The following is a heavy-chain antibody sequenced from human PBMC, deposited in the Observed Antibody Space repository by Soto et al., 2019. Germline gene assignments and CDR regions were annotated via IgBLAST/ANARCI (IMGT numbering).Heavy chain of an antibody. CDR3: ARVWRTGGSCLY. J-gene: IGHJ4*02. V-gene: IGHV3-48*02. CDR2: ISGSGNTM. Sequence: EVQLVESGGGLVQTGGSLRLSCAASGFIFSSYNMNWVRQAPGKGLEWVSYISGSGNTMYYAGSVKGRFTISRDNAKNSLYLQMNGLRDEDTAVYYCARVWRTGGSCLYWGQGTLVTVSS. D-gene: IGHD2-15*01. CDR1: GFIFSSYN.